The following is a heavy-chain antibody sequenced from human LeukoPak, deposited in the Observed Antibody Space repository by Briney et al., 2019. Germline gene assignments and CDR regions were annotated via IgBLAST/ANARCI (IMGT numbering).Heavy chain of an antibody. CDR2: INPNSGGT. V-gene: IGHV1-2*02. J-gene: IGHJ4*02. CDR1: GYTFTGYY. CDR3: ARVEMATITYFDY. Sequence: ASVKVSCKASGYTFTGYYMHWVRQAPGQGLEWMGWINPNSGGTNYAQKFQGRVTMTRDTSISTAYMELSSLRSEDTAVYYCARVEMATITYFDYWGQGTLVTVSS. D-gene: IGHD5-24*01.